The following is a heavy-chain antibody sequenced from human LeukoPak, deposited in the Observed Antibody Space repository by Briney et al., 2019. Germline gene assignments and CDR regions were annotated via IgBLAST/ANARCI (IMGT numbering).Heavy chain of an antibody. Sequence: RPSETLSLTCTVSGGSISSSSYYWGWIRQPPGKGLEWIGSIYYSGSTNYNPSLKSRVTISVDTSKNQFSLKLSSVTAADTAVYYCAGLRYYYYYMDVWGKGTTVTVSS. CDR2: IYYSGST. V-gene: IGHV4-39*07. CDR3: AGLRYYYYYMDV. CDR1: GGSISSSSYY. D-gene: IGHD5/OR15-5a*01. J-gene: IGHJ6*03.